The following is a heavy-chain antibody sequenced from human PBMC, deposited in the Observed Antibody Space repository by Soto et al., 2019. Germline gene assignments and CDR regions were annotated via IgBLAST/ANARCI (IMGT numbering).Heavy chain of an antibody. Sequence: GGSLRLSCAASGFTFSSYWMHWVRQAPGKGLVWVSSIKTDGSSTNYADSVKGRFTICRDNAKNMLYLQMNSLRPEETAVYYCTRETCDPWGKGPLVTVSS. CDR1: GFTFSSYW. V-gene: IGHV3-74*01. J-gene: IGHJ5*02. CDR3: TRETCDP. CDR2: IKTDGSST.